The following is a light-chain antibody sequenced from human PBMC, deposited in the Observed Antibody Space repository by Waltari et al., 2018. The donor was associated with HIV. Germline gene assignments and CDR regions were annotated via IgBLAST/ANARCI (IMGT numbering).Light chain of an antibody. CDR2: DTT. CDR3: SLSFGGAAV. CDR1: TGVVTIGPC. V-gene: IGLV7-46*01. Sequence: QAVVTQEPSLTVSPGGPVPLTCGSSTGVVTIGPCPYWFQQKPGQAPRPLIYDTTNKHSWTPARFSGSLLGGKAVLTLSGAQPEDEADYYCSLSFGGAAVFGGGTHVTVL. J-gene: IGLJ2*01.